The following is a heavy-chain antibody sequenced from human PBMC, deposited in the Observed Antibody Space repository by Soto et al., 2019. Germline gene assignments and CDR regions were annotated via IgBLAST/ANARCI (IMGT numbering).Heavy chain of an antibody. Sequence: GGSLRLSCAASGFTFSNYWMHWVRQAPGKGLMWVSRVNGDGSSTFYADSVKGRFTISRDNAKNTVYLQMNSLRAEDTAVYYCARDNWNTVWGQGTMVTV. CDR3: ARDNWNTV. D-gene: IGHD1-20*01. V-gene: IGHV3-74*01. J-gene: IGHJ3*01. CDR2: VNGDGSST. CDR1: GFTFSNYW.